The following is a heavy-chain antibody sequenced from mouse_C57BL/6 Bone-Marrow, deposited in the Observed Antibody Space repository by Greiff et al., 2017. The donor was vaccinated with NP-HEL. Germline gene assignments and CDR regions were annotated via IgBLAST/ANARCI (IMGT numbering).Heavy chain of an antibody. V-gene: IGHV1-82*01. CDR3: ARSGGLGRFDY. CDR2: IYPGDGDT. J-gene: IGHJ2*01. D-gene: IGHD4-1*01. Sequence: VQVVESGPELVKPGASVKISCKASGYAFSSSWMNWVKQRPGKGLEWIGRIYPGDGDTNYNGKFKGKATLTADKSSSTAYMQLSSLTSEDSAVYFCARSGGLGRFDYWGQGTTLTVSS. CDR1: GYAFSSSW.